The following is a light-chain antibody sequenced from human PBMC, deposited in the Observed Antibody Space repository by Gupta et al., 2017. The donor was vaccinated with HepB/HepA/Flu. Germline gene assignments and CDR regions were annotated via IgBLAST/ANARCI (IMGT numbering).Light chain of an antibody. CDR1: QSILYSSNNKNH. V-gene: IGKV4-1*01. CDR2: WAS. Sequence: DIVMTQSPDSLAVSLGDRATINCKSSQSILYSSNNKNHLAWYQQKSGQPPKLLIYWASTRESGVPDRFSGGGSGTDFTLTIRSLQAEDVAVYYCQQYYDLPNTFGQGTKLEIK. J-gene: IGKJ2*01. CDR3: QQYYDLPNT.